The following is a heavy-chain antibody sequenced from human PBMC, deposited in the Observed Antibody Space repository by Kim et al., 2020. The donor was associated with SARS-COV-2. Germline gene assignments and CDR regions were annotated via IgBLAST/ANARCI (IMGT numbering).Heavy chain of an antibody. J-gene: IGHJ4*02. CDR2: GGST. CDR3: ARLVGALL. V-gene: IGHV3-66*04. D-gene: IGHD1-26*01. Sequence: GGSTYYADSVKGRFTISRDNPKNTLYLQMNSLGAEDTAVYYCARLVGALLWGQGTLVTVSS.